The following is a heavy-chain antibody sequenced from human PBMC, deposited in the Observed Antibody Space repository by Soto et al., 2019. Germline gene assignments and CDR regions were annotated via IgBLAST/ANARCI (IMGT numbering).Heavy chain of an antibody. CDR3: ASRDPGTSVDY. J-gene: IGHJ4*02. CDR1: GGSLTSNNW. Sequence: KTSETLSLTCAVSGGSLTSNNWWTWVRQPPGQGLEWIGEIYRTGSTNYNPSLKSRVTISLDNSENQFSLKVTSLTAADTAVYYCASRDPGTSVDYWGQGTLVTVSS. V-gene: IGHV4-4*02. CDR2: IYRTGST. D-gene: IGHD1-7*01.